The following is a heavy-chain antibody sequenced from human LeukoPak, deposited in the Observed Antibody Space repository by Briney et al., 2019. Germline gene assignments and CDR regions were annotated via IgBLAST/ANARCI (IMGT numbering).Heavy chain of an antibody. V-gene: IGHV1-24*01. CDR1: GYRLSEVS. J-gene: IGHJ5*02. Sequence: GSVKVSCEVSGYRLSEVSIHWVRQRPGKGLEWMGGIYHEDHESNYAQKLQGRVTMSEDTFTDTLYMEISSLRAEDKPAYNCATGPRRYCDSRGYYYARGSSDPWGQGTQVTVSS. D-gene: IGHD3-22*01. CDR2: IYHEDHES. CDR3: ATGPRRYCDSRGYYYARGSSDP.